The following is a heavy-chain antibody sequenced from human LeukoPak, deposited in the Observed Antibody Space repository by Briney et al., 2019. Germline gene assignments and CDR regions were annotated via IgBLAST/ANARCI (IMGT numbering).Heavy chain of an antibody. J-gene: IGHJ4*02. CDR1: GFIFRSYT. Sequence: TGGSLRLSCAVSGFIFRSYTMNWVRQAPGKGLEWVSSIKSSSTYTYHADSLKGRFTISRDNAKNSLYLQMNGLRAEDTAVYYCARAGNGFYFDYWGQGTLVTVSS. CDR2: IKSSSTYT. V-gene: IGHV3-21*01. D-gene: IGHD4-23*01. CDR3: ARAGNGFYFDY.